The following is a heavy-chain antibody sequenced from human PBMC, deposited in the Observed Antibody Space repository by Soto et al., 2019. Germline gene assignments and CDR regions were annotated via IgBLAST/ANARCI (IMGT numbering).Heavy chain of an antibody. CDR3: AKVASGSYDPFDP. CDR2: VNPDGSTT. Sequence: EVQLVESGGGLVQPGGSLRLSCAASKFSFSGYWMHWVRQAPGKGLMWVSRVNPDGSTTTYADSVKGRFTISRDNAKNTVFLQMNSLRADDTAVYYCAKVASGSYDPFDPSRQGTLVTVSS. J-gene: IGHJ5*02. D-gene: IGHD1-26*01. V-gene: IGHV3-74*01. CDR1: KFSFSGYW.